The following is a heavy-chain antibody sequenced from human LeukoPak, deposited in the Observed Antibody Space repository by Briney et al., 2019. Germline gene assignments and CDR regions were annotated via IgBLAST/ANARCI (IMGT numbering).Heavy chain of an antibody. V-gene: IGHV1-69*01. CDR2: IIPIFGTA. Sequence: SVKVSCKASGCTFSSYAISWVRQAPGQALEWIGGIIPIFGTANYAQQFQGRVTITADESKRTAYMELSSLRSEDTAVYYCARLHGQYGSGSYHLDYWGQGTLVTVSS. D-gene: IGHD3-10*01. CDR3: ARLHGQYGSGSYHLDY. J-gene: IGHJ4*02. CDR1: GCTFSSYA.